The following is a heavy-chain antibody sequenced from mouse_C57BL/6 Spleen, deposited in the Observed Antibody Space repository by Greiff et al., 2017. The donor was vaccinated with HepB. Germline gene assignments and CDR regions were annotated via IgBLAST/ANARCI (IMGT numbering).Heavy chain of an antibody. CDR1: GYAFSSSW. CDR2: IYPGDGDT. V-gene: IGHV1-82*01. CDR3: ASDHGYAMDY. Sequence: QVQLKQSGPELVKPGASVKISCKASGYAFSSSWMNWVKQRPGKGLEWIGRIYPGDGDTNYNGKFKGKATLTADKSSSTAYMQLSSLTSEDSAVYFCASDHGYAMDYWGQGTSVTVSS. J-gene: IGHJ4*01.